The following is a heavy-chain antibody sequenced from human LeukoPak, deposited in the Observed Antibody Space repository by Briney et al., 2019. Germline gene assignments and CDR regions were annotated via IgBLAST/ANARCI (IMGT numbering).Heavy chain of an antibody. J-gene: IGHJ4*02. CDR3: ARDTSQYFDWLEY. V-gene: IGHV1-3*01. CDR1: GYIFTGYS. Sequence: ASVKVSCKASGYIFTGYSIHWVRRAPGQGLEWMGWINAGNGKTKSSQSFQGRVTITRETSASTVFMELSSLRSEDTAVYYCARDTSQYFDWLEYWGQGTLVTVSS. D-gene: IGHD3-9*01. CDR2: INAGNGKT.